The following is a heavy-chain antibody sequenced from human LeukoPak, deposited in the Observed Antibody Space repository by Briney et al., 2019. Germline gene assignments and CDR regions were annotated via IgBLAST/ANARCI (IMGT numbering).Heavy chain of an antibody. V-gene: IGHV1-18*01. Sequence: ASVKVSCKASGYTFTSYGISWVRQAPGQGLEWMGWISAYNGNTNYAQKRQGRVTMTTDTSTSTVYMELRSLRSDDTAVYYCARSRTAAGSFVYWGQGTLVTVSS. J-gene: IGHJ4*02. CDR1: GYTFTSYG. CDR2: ISAYNGNT. CDR3: ARSRTAAGSFVY. D-gene: IGHD6-13*01.